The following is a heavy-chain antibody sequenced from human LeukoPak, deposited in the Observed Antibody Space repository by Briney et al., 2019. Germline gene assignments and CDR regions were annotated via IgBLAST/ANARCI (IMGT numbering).Heavy chain of an antibody. CDR3: ASLSGSYYRSDY. CDR2: INHSGST. J-gene: IGHJ4*02. Sequence: SETLSLTCAVYGGSFSGYYWSWIRQPPGKGLEWIEEINHSGSTNYNPSLKSRVTISVDTSKNQFSLKLSSVTAADTAVYYCASLSGSYYRSDYWGQGTLVTVSS. D-gene: IGHD1-26*01. V-gene: IGHV4-34*01. CDR1: GGSFSGYY.